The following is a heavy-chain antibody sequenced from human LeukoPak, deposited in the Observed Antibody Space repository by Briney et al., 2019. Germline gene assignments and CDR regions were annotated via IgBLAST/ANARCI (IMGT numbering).Heavy chain of an antibody. CDR1: GGTFSSYG. D-gene: IGHD6-19*01. CDR3: ARRDSSGWYKDY. V-gene: IGHV1-18*01. Sequence: ASVKVSCKASGGTFSSYGISWVRQAPGQGLEWMGWISAYSGDTNYAQKLQGRVTMTTDTSTSTAYMDLRSLRSDDTAVYYCARRDSSGWYKDYWGQGTLVTVSS. CDR2: ISAYSGDT. J-gene: IGHJ4*02.